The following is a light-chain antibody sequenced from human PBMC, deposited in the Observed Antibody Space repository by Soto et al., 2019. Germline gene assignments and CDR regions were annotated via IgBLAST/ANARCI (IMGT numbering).Light chain of an antibody. Sequence: QAVVTQPASVSGSPGQSITISCTGTSSDVGGYNYVSWYQQHPGKAPKLLIYEVSNRPSGVSDRFSVSKSGNTASLTISGLQVEDEADYYCSSFTSTNTWVFGGGTKVTVL. CDR2: EVS. V-gene: IGLV2-14*01. J-gene: IGLJ3*02. CDR3: SSFTSTNTWV. CDR1: SSDVGGYNY.